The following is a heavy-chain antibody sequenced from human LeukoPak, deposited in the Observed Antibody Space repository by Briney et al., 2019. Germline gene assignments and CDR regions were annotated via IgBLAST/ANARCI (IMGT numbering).Heavy chain of an antibody. CDR1: GFDFGDYT. J-gene: IGHJ4*02. V-gene: IGHV3-43*01. D-gene: IGHD3-22*01. CDR3: ARDIYDSGDFRGDF. CDR2: ISWNSGSI. Sequence: GSLRLSCAVSGFDFGDYTMHWVRQPPGKGLEWVSLISWNSGSIKYTESVKGRSTISRDNSKNSLYLQMSSLRTEDTALYYCARDIYDSGDFRGDFWGQGTLVTVSS.